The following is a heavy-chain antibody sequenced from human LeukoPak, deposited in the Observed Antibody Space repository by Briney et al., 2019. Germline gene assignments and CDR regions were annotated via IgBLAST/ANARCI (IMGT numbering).Heavy chain of an antibody. CDR1: GGSISSYY. D-gene: IGHD4-17*01. Sequence: SETLSLTCTVSGGSISSYYWSWIRQPPGKGLEWIGYIYYSGSTNYNPSLKSRVTISVDTSKNQFSLELSSVTAADTAIYYCARTTVTTVTVGYWGQGTLVTVSS. CDR2: IYYSGST. CDR3: ARTTVTTVTVGY. J-gene: IGHJ4*02. V-gene: IGHV4-59*01.